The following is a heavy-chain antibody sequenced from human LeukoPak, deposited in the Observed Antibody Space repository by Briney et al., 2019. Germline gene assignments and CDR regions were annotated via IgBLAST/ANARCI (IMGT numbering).Heavy chain of an antibody. Sequence: PSETLSLTCTVSGGSISSSSYYWGWIRQPPGKGLEWIGGIYYSGSTKYNPSLESRVTISVDTSKSQFSLKVRSVTAADTAVYYCATGYYYDSSGMFDYWGQGILVTVSS. CDR2: IYYSGST. CDR1: GGSISSSSYY. V-gene: IGHV4-39*07. CDR3: ATGYYYDSSGMFDY. J-gene: IGHJ4*02. D-gene: IGHD3-22*01.